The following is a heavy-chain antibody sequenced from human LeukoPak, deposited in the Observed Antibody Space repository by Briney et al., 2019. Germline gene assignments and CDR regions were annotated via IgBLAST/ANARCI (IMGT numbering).Heavy chain of an antibody. CDR2: LSRGSGTT. V-gene: IGHV3-23*01. J-gene: IGHJ4*02. CDR1: GFNFNMFA. CDR3: AKEQRIRHCSEGVCMEGYYFDY. Sequence: GGSLRLSCTGSGFNFNMFAMNWVRQAPGQGLEWVSGLSRGSGTTNYADSVKGRFTISRDKSKNMVFLQMNSLRPEDTAVYYCAKEQRIRHCSEGVCMEGYYFDYWGQGSLVTVSS. D-gene: IGHD2-8*01.